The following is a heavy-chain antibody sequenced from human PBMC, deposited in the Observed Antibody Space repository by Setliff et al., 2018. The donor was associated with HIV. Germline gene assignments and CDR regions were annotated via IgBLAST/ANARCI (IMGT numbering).Heavy chain of an antibody. V-gene: IGHV4-31*03. CDR1: GGSINTGHYY. D-gene: IGHD3-16*01. Sequence: PSETLSLTCTVSGGSINTGHYYWSRIRHHPGKGLEWIAYIYYTGNTYFNPSLKSRITISIDTSKNQFSLKMSSVTAADTAVYYCARDRYAGGIDYWGQGTLVTVSS. J-gene: IGHJ4*02. CDR2: IYYTGNT. CDR3: ARDRYAGGIDY.